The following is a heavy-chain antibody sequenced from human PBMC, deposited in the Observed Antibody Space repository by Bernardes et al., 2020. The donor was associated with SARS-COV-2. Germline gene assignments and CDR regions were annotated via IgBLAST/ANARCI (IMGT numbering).Heavy chain of an antibody. D-gene: IGHD6-13*01. Sequence: GGSLRLSCAASGFTSSEHYMDWVRQAPGKGLEWVGRSRRKADSYSTEYAASVKGRFSISRDNSKNSLYLQMNSLRAEDTAVYYCARRYNTNWAHDCWGQGTLVTVSS. V-gene: IGHV3-72*01. CDR1: GFTSSEHY. J-gene: IGHJ4*02. CDR2: SRRKADSYST. CDR3: ARRYNTNWAHDC.